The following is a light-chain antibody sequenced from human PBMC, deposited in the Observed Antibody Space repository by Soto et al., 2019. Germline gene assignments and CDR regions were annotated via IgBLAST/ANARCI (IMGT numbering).Light chain of an antibody. V-gene: IGKV4-1*01. Sequence: DIVLTQSPDSLAASLGERTTINCKSSQNIFNNSNNKNYLAWFQQKPGQPPKLLIYWASTRESGVPDRFSGSGSAKDFTLTISSLQAEDVAVYYCQQYYSAPTWTFGQGTKVEIK. J-gene: IGKJ1*01. CDR2: WAS. CDR1: QNIFNNSNNKNY. CDR3: QQYYSAPTWT.